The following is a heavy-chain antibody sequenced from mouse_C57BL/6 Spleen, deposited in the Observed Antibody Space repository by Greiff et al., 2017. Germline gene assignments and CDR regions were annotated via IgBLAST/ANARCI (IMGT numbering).Heavy chain of an antibody. V-gene: IGHV5-4*01. CDR3: AREGLGFDY. Sequence: EVKLMESGGGLVKPGGSLKLSCAASGFTFSSYAMSWVRQTPEKRLEWVATISDGGSYTYYPANVKGRFTISRDKAKNNLYLQMSHLKSEDTALYYCAREGLGFDYWGQGTTLTVSS. CDR2: ISDGGSYT. D-gene: IGHD4-1*01. J-gene: IGHJ2*01. CDR1: GFTFSSYA.